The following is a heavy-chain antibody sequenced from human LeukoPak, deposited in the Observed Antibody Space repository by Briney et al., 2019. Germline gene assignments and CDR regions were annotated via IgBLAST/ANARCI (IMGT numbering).Heavy chain of an antibody. Sequence: PSETLSLTCTVSGGSISSYCWSWIRQPPGKGLEWIGYIYYSGSTKYNPSLKSRVTISVDTSKNQFSLKLSSVTAADTAVYYCARTWEALYYFDYWGQGTLVTVSS. CDR1: GGSISSYC. CDR2: IYYSGST. V-gene: IGHV4-59*01. J-gene: IGHJ4*02. D-gene: IGHD1-26*01. CDR3: ARTWEALYYFDY.